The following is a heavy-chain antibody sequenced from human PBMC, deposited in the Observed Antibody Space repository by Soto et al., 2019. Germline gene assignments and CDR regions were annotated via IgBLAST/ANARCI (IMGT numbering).Heavy chain of an antibody. J-gene: IGHJ4*02. CDR1: GGTFSSYA. V-gene: IGHV1-69*13. CDR2: IIPIFGTA. D-gene: IGHD6-13*01. CDR3: ASSRGEQQLGLFDY. Sequence: SVKVSCKASGGTFSSYAISWVRQAPGQGLEWMGGIIPIFGTANYAQKFQGRVTITADESTSTAYMELSSLRSEDTAVYYCASSRGEQQLGLFDYWGQGTLVTV.